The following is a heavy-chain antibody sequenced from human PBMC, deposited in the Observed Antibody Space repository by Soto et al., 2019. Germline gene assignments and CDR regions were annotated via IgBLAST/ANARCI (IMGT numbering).Heavy chain of an antibody. CDR1: GGTFGSYA. CDR3: ATALGCRSTSCTLDY. Sequence: QVQLVQSGAEVKKPGSSVKVSCKASGGTFGSYAFSWVRQAPGQGLEWMGGIIPVSGAAHYAQKFQGRVTLTADDSTRTASIELSSLSSQDTAVYYCATALGCRSTSCTLDYWGQGTRVIVSS. V-gene: IGHV1-69*01. CDR2: IIPVSGAA. D-gene: IGHD2-2*01. J-gene: IGHJ4*02.